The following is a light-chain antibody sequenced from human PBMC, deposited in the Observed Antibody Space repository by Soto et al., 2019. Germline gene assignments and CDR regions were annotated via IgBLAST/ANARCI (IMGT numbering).Light chain of an antibody. CDR1: SSDVGDGDF. J-gene: IGLJ3*02. V-gene: IGLV2-14*01. CDR3: CSYTRSYTWV. Sequence: QSALTQPASVSWSPRQSITISCTGTSSDVGDGDFVSWYQQRPGNAPKLMIYKVSNRPSGVSNRFSGSKSGNTASLTISGLQAEDEGDYYCCSYTRSYTWVFGGGTKLTVL. CDR2: KVS.